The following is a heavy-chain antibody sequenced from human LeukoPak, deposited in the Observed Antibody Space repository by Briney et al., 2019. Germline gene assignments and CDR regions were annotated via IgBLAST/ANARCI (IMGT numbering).Heavy chain of an antibody. CDR3: VRVGYCSSSTCRNYFDY. Sequence: PGGSLRLSCAASGFPLSGYSMNWVRQAPGKGLEWVSSIASSTNYIYYADSVKGRCTISSDNARNSLYLQMNSLRAEDTAVYYCVRVGYCSSSTCRNYFDYWGQGTLVTVSS. D-gene: IGHD2-2*01. J-gene: IGHJ4*02. V-gene: IGHV3-21*01. CDR1: GFPLSGYS. CDR2: IASSTNYI.